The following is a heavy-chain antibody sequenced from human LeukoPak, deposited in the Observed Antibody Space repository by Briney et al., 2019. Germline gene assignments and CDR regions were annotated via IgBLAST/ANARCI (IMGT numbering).Heavy chain of an antibody. J-gene: IGHJ4*02. D-gene: IGHD5-24*01. V-gene: IGHV4-61*02. CDR1: GGPISSGSYY. CDR3: ARDGGEMATITGFDY. CDR2: IYTSGST. Sequence: SSETLSLTCTVSGGPISSGSYYWSWIRQPAGKGLEWIGRIYTSGSTNYNPSLKSRVTISVDTSKNQFSLKLSSVTAADTAVYYCARDGGEMATITGFDYWGQGTLVTVSS.